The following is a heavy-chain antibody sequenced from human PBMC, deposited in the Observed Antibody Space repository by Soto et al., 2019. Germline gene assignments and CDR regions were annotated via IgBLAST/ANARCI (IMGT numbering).Heavy chain of an antibody. Sequence: RASVKVSCKASGYTFTSYGIHWVRQAPGQRLEWMGWINAANGDTKYSPKFQGRVTITRDTSASTAYMELSSLRSEDTAVYYCVRRHVSATGIDWFDPWGQGTLVTSPQ. CDR2: INAANGDT. CDR1: GYTFTSYG. J-gene: IGHJ5*02. D-gene: IGHD6-13*01. V-gene: IGHV1-3*01. CDR3: VRRHVSATGIDWFDP.